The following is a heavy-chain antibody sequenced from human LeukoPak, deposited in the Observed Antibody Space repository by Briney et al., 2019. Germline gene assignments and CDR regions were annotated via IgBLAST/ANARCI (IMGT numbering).Heavy chain of an antibody. J-gene: IGHJ4*02. V-gene: IGHV3-21*01. D-gene: IGHD5-24*01. Sequence: GGSLRLSCTASGFTFGDYAMSWVRQAPGKGLEWVSSISRSGGSTYYAESVKGRLTISRDNAESSVYLQVNSLRVEDTAVYYCVRGDKRDFWGQGTLVTVSS. CDR3: VRGDKRDF. CDR1: GFTFGDYA. CDR2: ISRSGGST.